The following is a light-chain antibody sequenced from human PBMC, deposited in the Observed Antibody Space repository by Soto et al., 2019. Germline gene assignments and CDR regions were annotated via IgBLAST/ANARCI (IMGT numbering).Light chain of an antibody. V-gene: IGKV3-11*01. CDR2: EAS. Sequence: EVVLTQSPATLSLSPGERATLSCRASRSVRTYLAWYQQKRGQAPRLLIYEASNRATGVPARFSGSGSGTDFTLSISSLEAEDSAVYYCQQRSDWPPTFGQGTKVEVK. CDR3: QQRSDWPPT. CDR1: RSVRTY. J-gene: IGKJ1*01.